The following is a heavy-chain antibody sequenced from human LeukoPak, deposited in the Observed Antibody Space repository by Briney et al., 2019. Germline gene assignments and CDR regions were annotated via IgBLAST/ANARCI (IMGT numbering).Heavy chain of an antibody. CDR3: ARGLKELDFWSGYYLNWFDP. Sequence: GASVKVSCKASGGTFSSYAISWVRQAPGQGLEWMGGIIPIFSTANYAQKFQGRVTITADESTSTAYMELSSLRSEDTAVYHCARGLKELDFWSGYYLNWFDPWGQGTLVTVSS. J-gene: IGHJ5*02. CDR1: GGTFSSYA. V-gene: IGHV1-69*13. D-gene: IGHD3-3*01. CDR2: IIPIFSTA.